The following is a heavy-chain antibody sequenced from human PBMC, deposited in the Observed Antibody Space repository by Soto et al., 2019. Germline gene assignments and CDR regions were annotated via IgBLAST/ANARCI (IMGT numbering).Heavy chain of an antibody. CDR2: IIPIFGTA. CDR3: ARGVDYDRGGYYYFY. CDR1: GGTFNNYA. J-gene: IGHJ4*02. D-gene: IGHD3-22*01. Sequence: SVKVSCKASGGTFNNYAISCVRQAPGQGLEWMGGIIPIFGTANYAQKFQDRVTITADESTTTAYMELRSLRSEDTAVYYCARGVDYDRGGYYYFYWGQGTLVTVSS. V-gene: IGHV1-69*13.